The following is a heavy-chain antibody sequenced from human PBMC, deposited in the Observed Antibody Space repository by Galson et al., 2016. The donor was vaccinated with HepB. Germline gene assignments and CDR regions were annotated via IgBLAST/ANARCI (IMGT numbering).Heavy chain of an antibody. CDR3: ARAAKWESDY. Sequence: SLRLSCAASGFTSRAYAMTWVRQAPGQGLEWVSGILDNGETTYYTDSVKGRFTISRDNSKNMLYLQMNSLRAEDTAVYFCARAAKWESDYWGQGTLVTVSS. CDR1: GFTSRAYA. CDR2: ILDNGETT. J-gene: IGHJ4*02. V-gene: IGHV3-23*01. D-gene: IGHD1-26*01.